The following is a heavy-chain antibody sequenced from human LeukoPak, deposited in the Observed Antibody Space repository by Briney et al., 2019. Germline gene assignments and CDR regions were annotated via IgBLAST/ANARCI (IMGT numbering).Heavy chain of an antibody. CDR3: ARAPHYCSGGSCYSYYYYMDV. CDR2: IYTSGST. V-gene: IGHV4-61*02. CDR1: GGSISSGSYY. Sequence: TSETLSLTCTVSGGSISSGSYYWSWIRQPAGKGLEWIGRIYTSGSTNYNPSLKSRVTISVDTSKNQFSLKLSSVTAADTAVYYCARAPHYCSGGSCYSYYYYMDVWGKGTTVTVSS. D-gene: IGHD2-15*01. J-gene: IGHJ6*03.